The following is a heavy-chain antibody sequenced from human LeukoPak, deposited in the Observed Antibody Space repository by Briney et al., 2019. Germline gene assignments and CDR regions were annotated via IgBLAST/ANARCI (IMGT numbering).Heavy chain of an antibody. CDR1: GFTFSTYG. D-gene: IGHD4-17*01. V-gene: IGHV3-23*01. Sequence: PGGSLRLSCAGSGFTFSTYGMSWVRQAPNKGLEWLSTISGSGDSTYYADSVKGRFTISRDNSKNTLFLQMNSLRAEDTAVYYCAKSPADYGDDLFDCWGQGALVTVSS. CDR3: AKSPADYGDDLFDC. CDR2: ISGSGDST. J-gene: IGHJ4*02.